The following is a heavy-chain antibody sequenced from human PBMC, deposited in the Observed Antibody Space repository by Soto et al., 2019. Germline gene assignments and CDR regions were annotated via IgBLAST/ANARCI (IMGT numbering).Heavy chain of an antibody. Sequence: QVQLVQSGAEVKKPGASVKVSCKASGYTFISYDINWVRQATGQGLEWMGWMNPNTGDTGYAQKFQGRVTMTRNTSINTANLELSSLRSDDTAVSFCARGYGYIFDYWGQGTLVTVSS. CDR1: GYTFISYD. V-gene: IGHV1-8*01. CDR2: MNPNTGDT. CDR3: ARGYGYIFDY. D-gene: IGHD5-12*01. J-gene: IGHJ4*02.